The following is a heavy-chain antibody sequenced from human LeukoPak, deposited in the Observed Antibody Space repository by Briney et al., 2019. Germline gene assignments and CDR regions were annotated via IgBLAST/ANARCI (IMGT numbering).Heavy chain of an antibody. D-gene: IGHD2-21*02. V-gene: IGHV3-23*01. CDR1: GFTFSSYA. CDR3: AKEMVVTAREFDY. Sequence: GGSLRLSCAASGFTFSSYAMSWVRQAPGKGLEWVSAISGSGGSTYYADSLKGRFTISRDNSKNTLYLQMNSLRGEDAAVYYCAKEMVVTAREFDYWGQGTLVTVSS. CDR2: ISGSGGST. J-gene: IGHJ4*02.